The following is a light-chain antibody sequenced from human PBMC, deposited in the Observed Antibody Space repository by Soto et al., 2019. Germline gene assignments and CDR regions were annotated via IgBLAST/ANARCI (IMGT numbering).Light chain of an antibody. Sequence: DIQMTQSPSTLSASIGDRVTITCRASQSINTWLAWYQQKPGKAPNLLIYDASNLASGVPSSFSGSGSGTEFTLVISSLQPGDFATYYCQQYDTYSYTFGQGTKLEI. CDR1: QSINTW. V-gene: IGKV1-5*01. J-gene: IGKJ2*01. CDR2: DAS. CDR3: QQYDTYSYT.